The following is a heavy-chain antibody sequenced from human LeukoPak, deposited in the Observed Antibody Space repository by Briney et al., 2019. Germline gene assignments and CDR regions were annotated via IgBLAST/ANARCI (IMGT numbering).Heavy chain of an antibody. CDR1: GFTFSSYA. V-gene: IGHV3-30*04. CDR2: ISYDGSNK. J-gene: IGHJ6*03. D-gene: IGHD6-6*01. CDR3: ARGGTSSSMSYYYYYMDV. Sequence: GRSLRLSCAASGFTFSSYAVHWVRQAPGKGLEWVALISYDGSNKYYADSVKGRFTISRDNSKNTLYLQMNSLRAEDTAVYYCARGGTSSSMSYYYYYMDVWGKGTTVTVSS.